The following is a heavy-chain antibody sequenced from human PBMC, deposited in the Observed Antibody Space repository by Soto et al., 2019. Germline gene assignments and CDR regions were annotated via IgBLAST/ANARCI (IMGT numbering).Heavy chain of an antibody. CDR3: ARTPREPINAEYYFDY. D-gene: IGHD1-26*01. J-gene: IGHJ4*02. V-gene: IGHV4-59*01. CDR2: IDDSGST. CDR1: GNSISRYY. Sequence: SDTLSLTCTDTGNSISRYYCIWIRLTPGKRLEWTGYIDDSGSTNYNPSLKSRVTISVDTSKSQFSLKLSSVTAADTAVYYCARTPREPINAEYYFDYWGQGALVTVSS.